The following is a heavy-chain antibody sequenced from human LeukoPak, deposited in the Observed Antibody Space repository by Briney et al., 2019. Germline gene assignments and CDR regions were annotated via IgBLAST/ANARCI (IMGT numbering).Heavy chain of an antibody. J-gene: IGHJ2*01. V-gene: IGHV5-51*01. CDR3: ARSRYYDSSGLHFYWYFDI. CDR2: IYPGDSDT. CDR1: GYSFTSYW. D-gene: IGHD3-22*01. Sequence: GGSLRLSCKGSGYSFTSYWISWVRQMPGKGLEWMGIIYPGDSDTKYSPSFQGQVTISADKSITTAYLQWSSLKASDTAMYYCARSRYYDSSGLHFYWYFDIWGRGTLVTVSS.